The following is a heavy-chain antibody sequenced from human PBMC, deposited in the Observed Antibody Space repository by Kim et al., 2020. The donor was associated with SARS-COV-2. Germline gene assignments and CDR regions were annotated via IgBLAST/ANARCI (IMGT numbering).Heavy chain of an antibody. CDR3: ATYYYDNSGPSWAFDI. CDR1: GFTFSTFA. Sequence: GGSLRLSCAASGFTFSTFAMHWVRQAPGKGLEWVAVILYDGYSKYYADSVKGRFTISRDNSKNTLFLHMNSLRVEDTAVYYCATYYYDNSGPSWAFDIWGQGTMVTVSS. J-gene: IGHJ3*02. CDR2: ILYDGYSK. D-gene: IGHD3-22*01. V-gene: IGHV3-30-3*01.